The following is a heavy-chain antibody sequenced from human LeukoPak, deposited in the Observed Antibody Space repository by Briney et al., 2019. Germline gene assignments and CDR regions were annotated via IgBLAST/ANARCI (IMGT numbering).Heavy chain of an antibody. CDR3: ARSWLKSNYYYMDV. V-gene: IGHV1-2*02. J-gene: IGHJ6*03. CDR1: GYTFTGYY. Sequence: ASVKVPCKASGYTFTGYYIHWVRQAPGQGLEWMGWINPNSGGTNYAQKFQGRVTMTRDTSISTAYMELSSLRSDDTAVYYCARSWLKSNYYYMDVWGKGTTVTVSS. D-gene: IGHD3-10*01. CDR2: INPNSGGT.